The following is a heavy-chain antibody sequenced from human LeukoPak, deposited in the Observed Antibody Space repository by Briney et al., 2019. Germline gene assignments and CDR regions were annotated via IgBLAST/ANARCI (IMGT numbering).Heavy chain of an antibody. CDR3: ARVGCSGGSCYPDY. CDR1: GXSISTSY. Sequence: KPSETLSLTCTVSGXSISTSYWYWIRQPPGKGLEWIGYIHYSGDINYNPSLKSRVAISAYTSKNQLSLKLSSVTAADTAVYYCARVGCSGGSCYPDYWGQGTLVTVSS. CDR2: IHYSGDI. V-gene: IGHV4-59*01. J-gene: IGHJ4*02. D-gene: IGHD2-15*01.